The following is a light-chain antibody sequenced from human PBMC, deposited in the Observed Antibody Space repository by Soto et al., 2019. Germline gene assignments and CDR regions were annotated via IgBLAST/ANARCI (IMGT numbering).Light chain of an antibody. J-gene: IGKJ1*01. CDR3: HQYADYPQT. Sequence: EIVLTQSPGTLSLSPGERATLSCRASQIVAKNYLAWYQQEPGQAPRLLIYGPSTRAPGIPDRFSGSGSGTDFTLTISRLEPEDFAMYYCHQYADYPQTFGQGTKVEIK. V-gene: IGKV3-20*01. CDR2: GPS. CDR1: QIVAKNY.